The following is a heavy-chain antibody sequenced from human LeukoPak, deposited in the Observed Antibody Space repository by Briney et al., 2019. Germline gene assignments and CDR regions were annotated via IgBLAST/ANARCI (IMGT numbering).Heavy chain of an antibody. CDR2: MYHSGST. D-gene: IGHD1/OR15-1a*01. CDR1: GYSISSAYY. Sequence: SETLSLTCSVSGYSISSAYYWGRIRQPPGKGLEWIGTMYHSGSTNYNPSLKSRVTISVDTSKNQFSLKLSSVTAADTAVYYCARDRHWTNDWVFDYWGQGTLVTVSS. CDR3: ARDRHWTNDWVFDY. V-gene: IGHV4-38-2*02. J-gene: IGHJ4*02.